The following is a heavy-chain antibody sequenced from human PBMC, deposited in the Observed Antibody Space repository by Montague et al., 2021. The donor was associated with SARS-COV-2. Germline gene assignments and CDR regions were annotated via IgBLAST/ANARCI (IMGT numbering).Heavy chain of an antibody. CDR1: SGSISSGGSISSGGYY. Sequence: TLSLTCTVSSGSISSGGSISSGGYYWSWIRQHPGKGLEWIGYIYYSWSTSYNPSLKSRVTISVDTSKNQFSLKLSSVTAADTAVYYCARDLGHRYVAGWFDPWGHGTLVTVSS. J-gene: IGHJ5*02. V-gene: IGHV4-31*03. CDR2: IYYSWST. CDR3: ARDLGHRYVAGWFDP. D-gene: IGHD5-18*01.